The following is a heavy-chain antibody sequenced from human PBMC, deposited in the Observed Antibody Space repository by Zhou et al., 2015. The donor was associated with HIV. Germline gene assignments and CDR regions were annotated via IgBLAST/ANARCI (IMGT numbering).Heavy chain of an antibody. V-gene: IGHV1-18*01. D-gene: IGHD2-21*01. CDR1: GGTFSSYA. CDR2: INLNSGGT. CDR3: ARSGGAYGMDV. Sequence: QVQLVQSGAEVKKPGSSVKVSCKASGGTFSSYAISWVRQAPGQGLEWMGWINLNSGGTKYAQKFQGRVTMTTDTSTSTAYMELGSLRSDDTAVYYCARSGGAYGMDVWGQGTTVTVSS. J-gene: IGHJ6*02.